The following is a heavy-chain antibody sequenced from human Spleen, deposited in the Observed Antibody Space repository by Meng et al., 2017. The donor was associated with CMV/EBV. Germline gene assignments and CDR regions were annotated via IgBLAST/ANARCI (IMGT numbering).Heavy chain of an antibody. V-gene: IGHV3-7*01. CDR1: GFTFSSYW. CDR2: IKQDGSEK. J-gene: IGHJ4*02. Sequence: GESLKISCAASGFTFSSYWMSWVRQAPGKGLEWVANIKQDGSEKYYVDSVKGRFTISRDNAKNSLYLQMNSLRAEDTAVYYCAREAAAPTHFDYWGQGTLVTVSS. CDR3: AREAAAPTHFDY. D-gene: IGHD2-15*01.